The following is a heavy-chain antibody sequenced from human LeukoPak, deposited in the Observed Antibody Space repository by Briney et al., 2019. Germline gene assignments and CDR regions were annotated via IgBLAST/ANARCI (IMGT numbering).Heavy chain of an antibody. D-gene: IGHD3-16*02. V-gene: IGHV3-30*03. CDR3: AREGEVSTGDAFDI. CDR1: GFTFSRSA. CDR2: ISHDGSNT. Sequence: GRSLILSCAASGFTFSRSAVHWVRQAPGKGLEWVAVISHDGSNTDYTDSVKGRFTISRDNSKNTLYLQMNSLRAEDTAVYYCAREGEVSTGDAFDIWGQGTMVTVSS. J-gene: IGHJ3*02.